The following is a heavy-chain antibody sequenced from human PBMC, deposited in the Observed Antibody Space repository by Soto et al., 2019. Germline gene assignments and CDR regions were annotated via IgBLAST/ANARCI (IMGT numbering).Heavy chain of an antibody. CDR3: ASRTRFLEWLFLY. J-gene: IGHJ4*01. CDR1: GGTFSSYA. CDR2: IIPIFGTA. V-gene: IGHV1-69*13. Sequence: SVKVSCKASGGTFSSYAISWVRQAPGQGLEWMGGIIPIFGTANYAQKFQGRVTITADESTSTAYMELSSLRSEDTAVYYCASRTRFLEWLFLYWGQGTLVTVSS. D-gene: IGHD3-3*01.